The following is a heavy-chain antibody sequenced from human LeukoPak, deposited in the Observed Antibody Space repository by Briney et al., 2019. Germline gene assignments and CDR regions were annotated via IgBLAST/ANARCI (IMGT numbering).Heavy chain of an antibody. CDR1: GFTFDDYA. CDR3: AKMHRATAFDY. CDR2: ISWNSGSI. J-gene: IGHJ4*02. V-gene: IGHV3-9*01. Sequence: GGSLRLSCAASGFTFDDYAMHWVRQAPGKGLEWVSGISWNSGSIGYADSVKGRFTISRDNAKNSLYLQMNSLRAEDTALYCCAKMHRATAFDYWGQGTLVTVSS. D-gene: IGHD5-12*01.